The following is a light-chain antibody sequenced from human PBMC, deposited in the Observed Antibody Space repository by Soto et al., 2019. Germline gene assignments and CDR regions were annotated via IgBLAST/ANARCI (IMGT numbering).Light chain of an antibody. CDR2: DAS. V-gene: IGKV3-11*01. J-gene: IGKJ1*01. CDR3: QQRSNWPRT. Sequence: EIVLTPSQATLSLSPGERAALSWRASQSVSSYLAWYQQKPGQAPRLLIYDASNRATGIPARFSGSGSGTDFTLTISSLEPEDFAVYYCQQRSNWPRTFGQGTKVDIK. CDR1: QSVSSY.